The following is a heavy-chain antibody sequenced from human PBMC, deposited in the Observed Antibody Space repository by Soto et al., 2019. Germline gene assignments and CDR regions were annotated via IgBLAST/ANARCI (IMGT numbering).Heavy chain of an antibody. V-gene: IGHV3-11*01. J-gene: IGHJ6*02. CDR1: GCTFSDYY. CDR3: ARGRYYYDSSGYQSYYYGMDV. CDR2: ISSSGSTI. Sequence: GGSLRLSCAASGCTFSDYYMSWIRQAPGKGLEWVSYISSSGSTIYYADSVKSRFTISRDNAKNSLYLQMNSLRAEDTAVYYCARGRYYYDSSGYQSYYYGMDVWGQGTTVTVSS. D-gene: IGHD3-22*01.